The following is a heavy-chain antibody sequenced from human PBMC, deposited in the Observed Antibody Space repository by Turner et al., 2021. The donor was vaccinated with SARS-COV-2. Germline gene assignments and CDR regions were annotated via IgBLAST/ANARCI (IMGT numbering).Heavy chain of an antibody. CDR1: GYSFTGYY. V-gene: IGHV1-2*02. D-gene: IGHD3-9*01. J-gene: IGHJ6*02. CDR2: INPNSGGT. CDR3: AILEYYDILTGVDYGMDV. Sequence: QVLLVQSGAEVKKPVASVRLSCKASGYSFTGYYMNWVRQAPVQGLEWMGWINPNSGGTNYAQKFQGRGTMTRDTSISTAYMELSRLRSDDTAVYYCAILEYYDILTGVDYGMDVWGQGTTVTVSS.